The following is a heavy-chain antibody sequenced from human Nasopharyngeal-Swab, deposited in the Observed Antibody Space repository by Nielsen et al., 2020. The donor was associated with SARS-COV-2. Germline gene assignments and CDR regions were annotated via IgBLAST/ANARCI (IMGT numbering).Heavy chain of an antibody. Sequence: SVKVSCKASGYTFINYGLSWVRQAPGQGLEWVGWISANNGNTNYAQKFRGRVTMTTDTSTSTAYMELSSLRSEDTAVYYCARTGYSGSYPYYYYYYGMDVWGQGTTVTVS. CDR3: ARTGYSGSYPYYYYYYGMDV. J-gene: IGHJ6*02. D-gene: IGHD1-26*01. CDR1: GYTFINYG. CDR2: ISANNGNT. V-gene: IGHV1-18*01.